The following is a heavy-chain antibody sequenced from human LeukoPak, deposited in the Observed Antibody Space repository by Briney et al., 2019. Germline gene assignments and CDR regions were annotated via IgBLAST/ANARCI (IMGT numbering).Heavy chain of an antibody. Sequence: GGSLRLSCTASGLSFSGHWMHWARQLPGKGLVWVSRISPTGSTTSYADSVKGRFTVSRDNAKNTLYLQVNNLRAEDTAVYYCARGPNSNWSGLDFWGQRTLLTVSS. V-gene: IGHV3-74*01. CDR1: GLSFSGHW. J-gene: IGHJ4*02. CDR2: ISPTGSTT. CDR3: ARGPNSNWSGLDF. D-gene: IGHD6-6*01.